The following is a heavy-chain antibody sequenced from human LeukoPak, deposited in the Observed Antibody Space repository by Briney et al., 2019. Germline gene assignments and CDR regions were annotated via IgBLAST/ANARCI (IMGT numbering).Heavy chain of an antibody. CDR2: IYYSGST. J-gene: IGHJ4*02. CDR1: GGSISSGGYY. D-gene: IGHD6-19*01. Sequence: SETLSLTCTVSGGSISSGGYYWSWIRQHPGKGLEWIGYIYYSGSTYYNPSLKSRVTISVDTSKNQFSLKLSSVTAADTAVYYCARVGSDSSGWTGYFDYWGQGTLVTVSS. V-gene: IGHV4-31*03. CDR3: ARVGSDSSGWTGYFDY.